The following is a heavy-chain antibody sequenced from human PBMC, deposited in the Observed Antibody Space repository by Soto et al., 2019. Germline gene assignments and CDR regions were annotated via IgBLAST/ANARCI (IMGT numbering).Heavy chain of an antibody. V-gene: IGHV4-59*01. CDR2: IYYSGST. J-gene: IGHJ3*02. CDR1: GGSISSYY. Sequence: QVQLQESGPGLVKPSETLSLTCTVSGGSISSYYWSWIRQPPGKGLEWIGYIYYSGSTNYNPSLKSRVTISVDTSKNQFSLKLSCVTAADTAVYYCARNLRPIRTDAFHIWGQGTMVTVSS. D-gene: IGHD1-1*01. CDR3: ARNLRPIRTDAFHI.